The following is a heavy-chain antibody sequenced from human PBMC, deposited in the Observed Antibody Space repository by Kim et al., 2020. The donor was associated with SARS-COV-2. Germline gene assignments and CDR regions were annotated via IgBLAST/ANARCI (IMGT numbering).Heavy chain of an antibody. CDR1: GGSFSGYY. D-gene: IGHD2-2*01. V-gene: IGHV4-34*01. CDR3: ARGHSTVDY. CDR2: INHSGST. Sequence: SETLSLTCAVYGGSFSGYYWSWIRQPPGKGLEWIGEINHSGSTNYNPSLKSRVTISVDTSKNQFSLKLSSVTAADTAVYYCARGHSTVDYWGQGTLVTVSS. J-gene: IGHJ4*02.